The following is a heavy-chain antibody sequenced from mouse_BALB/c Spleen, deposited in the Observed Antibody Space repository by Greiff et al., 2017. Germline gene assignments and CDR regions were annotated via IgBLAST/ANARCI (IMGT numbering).Heavy chain of an antibody. Sequence: VQLVESGAELAKPGASVKMSCKASGYTFTSYWMHWVKQRPGQGLEWIGYINPSTGYTEYNQKFKDKATLTADKSSSTAYMQLSSLTSEDSAVYYCARGTIYDYPDYWGQGTTLTVSA. V-gene: IGHV1-7*01. D-gene: IGHD2-4*01. J-gene: IGHJ2*01. CDR1: GYTFTSYW. CDR2: INPSTGYT. CDR3: ARGTIYDYPDY.